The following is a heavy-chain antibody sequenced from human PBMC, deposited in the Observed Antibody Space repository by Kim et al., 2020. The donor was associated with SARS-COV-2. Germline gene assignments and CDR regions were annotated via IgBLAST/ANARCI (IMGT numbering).Heavy chain of an antibody. J-gene: IGHJ4*02. Sequence: GGSLRLSCAASGFFFSNYSMNWVRQAPGKGLEWVSSTSKTSRNIYYADSVKGRFTISRDNAKSSLYLQMNSLKAEDTAVYYCARDLLPSNDYDSSVGYWGQGTRVTVSA. D-gene: IGHD3-22*01. CDR2: TSKTSRNI. CDR3: ARDLLPSNDYDSSVGY. CDR1: GFFFSNYS. V-gene: IGHV3-21*01.